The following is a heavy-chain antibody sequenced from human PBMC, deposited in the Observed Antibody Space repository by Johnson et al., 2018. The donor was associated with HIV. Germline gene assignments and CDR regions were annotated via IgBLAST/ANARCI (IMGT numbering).Heavy chain of an antibody. J-gene: IGHJ3*02. Sequence: EVQLVESGEGLVQPGGSLRVSCAASGFTFSRYWMSWVRQAPGKGLEWVANIKQDGSEKYYVDSVKGRFTISRDNAKNALYLQMSSLRAEDTSMYYCTGGWYNLSAFDIWGQGTMVTVSS. CDR1: GFTFSRYW. CDR2: IKQDGSEK. CDR3: TGGWYNLSAFDI. V-gene: IGHV3-7*01. D-gene: IGHD6-19*01.